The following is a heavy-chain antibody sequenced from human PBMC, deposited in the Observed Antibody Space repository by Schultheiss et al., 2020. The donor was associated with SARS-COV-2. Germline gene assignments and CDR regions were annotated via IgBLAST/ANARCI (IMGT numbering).Heavy chain of an antibody. CDR3: ARGGGHTPMVAYYYYGMDI. Sequence: SLKISCAASGFAFSAYYMSWIRQAPGKGPEWLAYISGRGNFTRYADSVQGRFSVSRDNADNSLSLHMNSLRADDTAVYYCARGGGHTPMVAYYYYGMDIWGQGTTVTVSS. V-gene: IGHV3-11*06. CDR1: GFAFSAYY. D-gene: IGHD5-18*01. CDR2: ISGRGNFT. J-gene: IGHJ6*02.